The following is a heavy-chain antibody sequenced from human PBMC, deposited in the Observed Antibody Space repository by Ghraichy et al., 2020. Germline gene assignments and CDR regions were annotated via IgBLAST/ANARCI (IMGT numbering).Heavy chain of an antibody. J-gene: IGHJ4*02. CDR3: ARGGRDYAFEF. Sequence: SETLSLTCAVSGDVIGAGGYSWSWIRQSPGKGLEWVGYTYHDGTTHLNPSLKNRVTILVDKSKNQFSLNLSSLSAADTAVYYCARGGRDYAFEFWVQGPPVTVTS. D-gene: IGHD4-17*01. CDR2: TYHDGTT. V-gene: IGHV4-30-2*06. CDR1: GDVIGAGGYS.